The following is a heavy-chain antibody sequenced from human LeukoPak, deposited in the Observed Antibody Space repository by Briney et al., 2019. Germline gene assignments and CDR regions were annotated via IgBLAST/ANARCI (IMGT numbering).Heavy chain of an antibody. CDR2: ISGSGGST. D-gene: IGHD6-13*01. Sequence: GGSLRLSCAASGFTFSSYAMSWVRQAPGKGLEWVSAISGSGGSTYYADSVKGRFTISRDNSKNTLYLQMNSLRAENTAVYYCAKSKGSLAAATFCFDYWGQGTLVTVSS. J-gene: IGHJ4*02. CDR1: GFTFSSYA. V-gene: IGHV3-23*01. CDR3: AKSKGSLAAATFCFDY.